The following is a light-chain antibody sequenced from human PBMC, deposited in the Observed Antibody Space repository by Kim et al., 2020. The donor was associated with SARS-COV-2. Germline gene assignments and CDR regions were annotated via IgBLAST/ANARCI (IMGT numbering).Light chain of an antibody. J-gene: IGLJ2*01. Sequence: VSGSTGQTASISWSGNNLGEKFVSWYQQKPGQSPELVIYQDKKRPSGIPERFSGSTSGNTATLTISGTQAVDEGDYYCQAWDSSVVFGGGTQLTVL. V-gene: IGLV3-1*01. CDR1: NLGEKF. CDR3: QAWDSSVV. CDR2: QDK.